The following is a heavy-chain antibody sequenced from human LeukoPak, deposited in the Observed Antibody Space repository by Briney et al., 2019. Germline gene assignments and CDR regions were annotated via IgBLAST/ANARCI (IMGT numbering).Heavy chain of an antibody. CDR2: IIGSGAYT. J-gene: IGHJ6*02. CDR1: GFRFDNYA. V-gene: IGHV3-23*01. Sequence: PGGSLRLSCAASGFRFDNYAMTWLRQAPGKGLEWLSSIIGSGAYTYDADSVKGRFTISRDNSKDTLYLQMDSLRAEDTAVYYCAKDASACNAGCCYRTAYYYSGMDVWGQGTTVTVSS. D-gene: IGHD2-15*01. CDR3: AKDASACNAGCCYRTAYYYSGMDV.